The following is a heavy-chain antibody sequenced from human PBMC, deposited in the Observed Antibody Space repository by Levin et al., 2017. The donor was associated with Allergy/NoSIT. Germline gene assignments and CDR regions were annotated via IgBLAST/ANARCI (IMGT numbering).Heavy chain of an antibody. CDR3: ARGYRWFES. J-gene: IGHJ5*01. CDR1: GFTYSAYW. Sequence: GGSLRLSCAASGFTYSAYWMTWVRQPPGKGLEWVANIKHDGSEMYYVGSVKGRFNISRDNAKRSLSLQMNTLRDEDTAVYYCARGYRWFESWGQGTLVTVSS. CDR2: IKHDGSEM. D-gene: IGHD5-18*01. V-gene: IGHV3-7*01.